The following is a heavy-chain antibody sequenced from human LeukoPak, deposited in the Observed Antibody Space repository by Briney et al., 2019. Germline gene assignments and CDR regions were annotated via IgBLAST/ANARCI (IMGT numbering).Heavy chain of an antibody. CDR3: ARAGVVADLDY. Sequence: ASVKVSCKASGYTFTSYYMHWVRQAPGQGLEWMGIINPSGGSTSCAQKFQGRVTMTRDTSTSTVYMELSSLRSEDTAVYYCARAGVVADLDYWGQGTLVTVSS. CDR2: INPSGGST. CDR1: GYTFTSYY. D-gene: IGHD2-15*01. J-gene: IGHJ4*02. V-gene: IGHV1-46*01.